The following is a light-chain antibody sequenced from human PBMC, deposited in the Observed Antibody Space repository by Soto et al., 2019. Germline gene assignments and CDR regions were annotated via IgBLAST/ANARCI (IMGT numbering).Light chain of an antibody. CDR3: TSYTSIIRGVV. CDR2: DVS. Sequence: QSALTQPASVSGSPGQSITISCTGTSSDVGGYNYVSWYQQHPGRAPKFMIYDVSNRPSGVSNRFSGSKSGNTASLTISGLQAEDEADYFCTSYTSIIRGVVFGGGTKLTVL. V-gene: IGLV2-14*03. J-gene: IGLJ2*01. CDR1: SSDVGGYNY.